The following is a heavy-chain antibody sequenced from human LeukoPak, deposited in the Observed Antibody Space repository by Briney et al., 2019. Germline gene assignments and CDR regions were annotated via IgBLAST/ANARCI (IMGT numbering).Heavy chain of an antibody. CDR3: ARVAVHFDIVVVPAAYDY. CDR1: GFTFSSSA. D-gene: IGHD2-2*01. CDR2: INPNSGGT. V-gene: IGHV1-2*02. Sequence: GTSVKVSCKASGFTFSSSAVHWVRQAPGQGLEWMGWINPNSGGTNYAQKFQGRVTMTRDTSISTAYMELSRLRSDDTAVYYCARVAVHFDIVVVPAAYDYWGQGTLVTVSS. J-gene: IGHJ4*02.